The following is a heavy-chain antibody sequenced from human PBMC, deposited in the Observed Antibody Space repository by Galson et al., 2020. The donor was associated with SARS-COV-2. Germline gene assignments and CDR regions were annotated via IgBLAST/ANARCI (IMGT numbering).Heavy chain of an antibody. J-gene: IGHJ3*02. V-gene: IGHV4-39*01. CDR1: GGSISATYY. CDR2: IPHTATT. CDR3: ARHPRLDYYFDSRGVLGGAFDI. D-gene: IGHD3-22*01. Sequence: TLSLTCTVSGGSISATYYCVWIRQPPGKGLEWMGDIPHTATTYYDPSLKSRVTISVDTSKNEFSLRLSSVTAADSAMYYCARHPRLDYYFDSRGVLGGAFDIWGQGKLVTVAS.